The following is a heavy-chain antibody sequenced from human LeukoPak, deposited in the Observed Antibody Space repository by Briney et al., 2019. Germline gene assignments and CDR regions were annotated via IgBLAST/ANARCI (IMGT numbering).Heavy chain of an antibody. CDR3: ARGIVGPRVDLVDAFDI. J-gene: IGHJ3*02. D-gene: IGHD1-26*01. V-gene: IGHV1-24*01. CDR1: GYTLTELS. CDR2: FDPEDGET. Sequence: ASVKVSCKVSGYTLTELSMHWVRQAPGKGLEWMGGFDPEDGETIYAQKFQGRVTMTEDTSTDTAYMELRSLRSDDTAVYYCARGIVGPRVDLVDAFDIWGQGTMVTVSS.